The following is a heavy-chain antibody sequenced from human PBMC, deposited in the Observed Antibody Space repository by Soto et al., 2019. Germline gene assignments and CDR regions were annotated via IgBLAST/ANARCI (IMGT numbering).Heavy chain of an antibody. D-gene: IGHD2-21*02. CDR3: ARIGPYCGGDCYPDFDF. CDR2: VSGSGGGT. CDR1: GITFGSRA. J-gene: IGHJ4*02. Sequence: GGSLRLSCVASGITFGSRAMSWVRQAPGEGLEWVSTVSGSGGGTYYADSVKGRFTISRVNSKNTMYLQMSNLRAEDTAVYFCARIGPYCGGDCYPDFDFWGLGTPVTVSS. V-gene: IGHV3-23*01.